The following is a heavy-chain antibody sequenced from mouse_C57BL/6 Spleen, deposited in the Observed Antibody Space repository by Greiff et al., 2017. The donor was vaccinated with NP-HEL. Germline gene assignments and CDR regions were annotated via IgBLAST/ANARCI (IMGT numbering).Heavy chain of an antibody. CDR1: GYTFTSYW. CDR3: ARRGIAYYSNFYAMDY. V-gene: IGHV1-52*01. J-gene: IGHJ4*01. D-gene: IGHD2-5*01. Sequence: VQLQQPGAELVRPGSSVKLSCKASGYTFTSYWMHWVKQRPIQGLEWIGNIDPSDSETHYNQKFKDKATLTVDKSSSTAYMQLSSLTSEDSAVYYGARRGIAYYSNFYAMDYWGQGTSVTVSS. CDR2: IDPSDSET.